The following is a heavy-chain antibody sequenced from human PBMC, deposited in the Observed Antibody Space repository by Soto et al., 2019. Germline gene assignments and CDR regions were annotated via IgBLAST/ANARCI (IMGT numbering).Heavy chain of an antibody. V-gene: IGHV1-46*01. J-gene: IGHJ4*02. Sequence: AAVKGSCKASGYTFTSYYMHWVRQAPGQGLEWMGIINPSGGSTSYAQKFQGRVTMTRDTSTSTVYMELSSLRSEDTAVYYCAREVGGGNCYDYWGQGTLLTVS. CDR3: AREVGGGNCYDY. CDR1: GYTFTSYY. CDR2: INPSGGST. D-gene: IGHD2-15*01.